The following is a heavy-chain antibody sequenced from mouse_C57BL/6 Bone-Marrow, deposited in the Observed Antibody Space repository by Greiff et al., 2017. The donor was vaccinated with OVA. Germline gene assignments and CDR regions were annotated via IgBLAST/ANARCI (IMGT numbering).Heavy chain of an antibody. CDR1: GYAFSNSW. Sequence: QVHVQQSGPELVKPGASVKLSCKASGYAFSNSWMNWVKQRPGQGLEWIGRIYPGDGDTNYNGKFKGKATLTADKSSSTAYMQLRSLTSEDSAVYFCAREAVPSALDYWGQGTSVTVAS. CDR2: IYPGDGDT. J-gene: IGHJ4*01. V-gene: IGHV1-82*01. CDR3: AREAVPSALDY.